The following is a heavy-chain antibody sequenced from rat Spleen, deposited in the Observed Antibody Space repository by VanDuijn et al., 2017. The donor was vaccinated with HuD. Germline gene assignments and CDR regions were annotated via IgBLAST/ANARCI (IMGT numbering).Heavy chain of an antibody. CDR2: ISSRGSNT. CDR1: GFTFSTSY. V-gene: IGHV5-25*01. J-gene: IGHJ4*01. Sequence: EVHLVESGGGLVQPGRSMKLSCAASGFTFSTSYMAWVRRAPTQGLEWVASISSRGSNTYYRDSVKGRFTVSRDDSKNTLYLQMDSLRSEDTATYYCARHDGGYSEYVMDAWGQGASVTVSS. D-gene: IGHD1-11*01. CDR3: ARHDGGYSEYVMDA.